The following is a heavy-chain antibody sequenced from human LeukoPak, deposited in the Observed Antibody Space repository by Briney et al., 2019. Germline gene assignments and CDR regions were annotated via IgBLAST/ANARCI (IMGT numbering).Heavy chain of an antibody. CDR2: INHSGST. CDR3: ARLDGLGPRPYVWGSYRPPMLYYFDY. Sequence: KPSETLSLTCTVSGGSISTGSYYWGWIRQPPGQGLEWIGEINHSGSTNYNPSLKSRVTISVDTSKNQFSLKLSSVTAADTAVYYCARLDGLGPRPYVWGSYRPPMLYYFDYWGQGTLVTVSS. J-gene: IGHJ4*02. CDR1: GGSISTGSYY. V-gene: IGHV4-39*07. D-gene: IGHD3-16*02.